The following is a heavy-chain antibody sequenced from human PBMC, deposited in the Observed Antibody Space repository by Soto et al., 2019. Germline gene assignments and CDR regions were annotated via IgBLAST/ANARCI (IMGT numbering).Heavy chain of an antibody. J-gene: IGHJ4*02. D-gene: IGHD1-26*01. CDR1: GFTFSDYG. CDR2: IWHDGSDK. V-gene: IGHV3-33*01. CDR3: ARGSGSHPAFDS. Sequence: QVKLVESGGGVVQPGRSLRLSCAVSGFTFSDYGMHWVRQAPGKGLEWVAVIWHDGSDKFYADSVRGRFTVSRDNSKSTLFLQMNVLRAEDTALYYCARGSGSHPAFDSWGQGTLVTVSS.